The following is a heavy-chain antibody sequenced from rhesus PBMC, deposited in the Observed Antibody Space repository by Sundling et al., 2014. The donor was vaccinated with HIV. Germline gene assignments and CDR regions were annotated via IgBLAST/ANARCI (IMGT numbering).Heavy chain of an antibody. V-gene: IGHV4-165*01. CDR3: ARGVIQQHLDS. J-gene: IGHJ4*01. Sequence: QVQLQESGPGLVKPSETLTLTCAVSGNSIRGFYWNWIRQPPGKGLEWIGFIGGTSGTTFFNPSLKSRVTISTDTSKNQFFLRLSSVTAADTAMYYCARGVIQQHLDSWGQGVLVTVSS. CDR2: IGGTSGTT. CDR1: GNSIRGFY. D-gene: IGHD5-12*01.